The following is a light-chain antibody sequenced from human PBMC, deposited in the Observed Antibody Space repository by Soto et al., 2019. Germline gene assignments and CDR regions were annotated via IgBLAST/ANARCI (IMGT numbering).Light chain of an antibody. CDR1: QSVSSGY. CDR3: QHYGNSRT. J-gene: IGKJ1*01. Sequence: EIVLTQSPGTVSLSPGERATLACRASQSVSSGYLAWYQQKPGQAPRLLIYGASSRATGIPDRFSGSGSGTDFSLTISRLEPEDCAVYYCQHYGNSRTFGQGTKVEIK. V-gene: IGKV3-20*01. CDR2: GAS.